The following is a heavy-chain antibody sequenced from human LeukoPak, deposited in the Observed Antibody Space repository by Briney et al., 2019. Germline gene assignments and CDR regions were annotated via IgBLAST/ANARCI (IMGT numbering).Heavy chain of an antibody. D-gene: IGHD3-3*01. CDR1: GGSISSYY. J-gene: IGHJ4*02. CDR3: AREGGSGYSDY. Sequence: SETLSLTCTVSGGSISSYYWSWIRQPPGKGLEWIGYIYYSGSTNYNPSLKSRVTISVGTSKNQFSLKLSSVTAADTAVYYCAREGGSGYSDYWGQGTLVTVSS. CDR2: IYYSGST. V-gene: IGHV4-59*01.